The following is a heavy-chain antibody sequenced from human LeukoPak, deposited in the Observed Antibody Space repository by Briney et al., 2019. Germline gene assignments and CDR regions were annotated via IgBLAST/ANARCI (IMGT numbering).Heavy chain of an antibody. D-gene: IGHD3-10*01. CDR1: GYTFTSYD. V-gene: IGHV1-8*01. Sequence: ASVKVSCKASGYTFTSYDINWVRQATGQGLEWMGWMNPNSGNTGYAQKFQGRVTMTRNTSISTAYKELSSLRSEDTAVYYCARGRSDYGSGSYYSDVWGKGTTVTISS. J-gene: IGHJ6*04. CDR2: MNPNSGNT. CDR3: ARGRSDYGSGSYYSDV.